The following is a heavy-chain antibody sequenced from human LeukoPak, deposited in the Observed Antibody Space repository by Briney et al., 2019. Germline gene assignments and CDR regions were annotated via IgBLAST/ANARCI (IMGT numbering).Heavy chain of an antibody. V-gene: IGHV1-24*01. CDR1: GYTLTELS. D-gene: IGHD3-16*01. CDR3: APFGGVPAKKTGSAP. CDR2: FDPEDGET. Sequence: ASVKVSCKVSGYTLTELSMHWVRQAPGKGLEWMGGFDPEDGETIYAQKFQGRVTMTEDTSTDTAYMELSSLRSEDTAVYYCAPFGGVPAKKTGSAPGGQEPLAPVPS. J-gene: IGHJ4*02.